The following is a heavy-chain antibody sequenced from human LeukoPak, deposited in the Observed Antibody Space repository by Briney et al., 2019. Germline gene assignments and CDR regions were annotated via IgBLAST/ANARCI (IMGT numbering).Heavy chain of an antibody. D-gene: IGHD3-22*01. CDR3: ANSGSRAWLFPYYFDY. V-gene: IGHV3-23*01. CDR2: ISGSGGST. Sequence: PGGSLRLSCAASGFTFSSYAMSWVRQTPGKGLEWVSAISGSGGSTYYADSVKGRFTISRDNSKNTLYLQMNSLRAEDTAVYYCANSGSRAWLFPYYFDYWGQGTLVTVSS. J-gene: IGHJ4*02. CDR1: GFTFSSYA.